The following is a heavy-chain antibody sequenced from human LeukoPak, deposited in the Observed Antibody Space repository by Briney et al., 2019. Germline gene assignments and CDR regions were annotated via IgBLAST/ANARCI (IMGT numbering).Heavy chain of an antibody. Sequence: GESLRLSCAASGNYWMHWVRQAPGKGLVWVSHINSDGSWTSYADSVKGRFTISKDNAKNTVYLQMNNLRAEDTAVYYCVSFYETYWGRGTLVTVSS. D-gene: IGHD2-2*01. CDR3: VSFYETY. CDR2: INSDGSWT. CDR1: GNYW. V-gene: IGHV3-74*01. J-gene: IGHJ4*02.